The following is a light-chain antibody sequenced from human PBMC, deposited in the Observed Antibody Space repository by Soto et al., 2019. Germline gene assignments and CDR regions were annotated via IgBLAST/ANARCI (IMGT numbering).Light chain of an antibody. V-gene: IGKV4-1*01. CDR3: HQYYRPPLT. J-gene: IGKJ4*01. Sequence: DIVLTQSPDSLAVSLGERATINCKSSQSVLFTSNSKNFIAWYQQKAGQSPRLLIYWASTRESGVPDRFSGSGSGTDFTLNISNLQAEDVAVYYCHQYYRPPLTFGGGTKVEIK. CDR1: QSVLFTSNSKNF. CDR2: WAS.